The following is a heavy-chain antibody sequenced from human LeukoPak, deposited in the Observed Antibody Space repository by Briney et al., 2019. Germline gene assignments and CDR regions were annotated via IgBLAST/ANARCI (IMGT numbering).Heavy chain of an antibody. CDR3: AREHIAARPDYFDY. CDR1: GGSFSGYY. Sequence: SETLSLTCAVYGGSFSGYYWSWIRQPPGKGLEWIGEINHSGSTNYNPSLKSRVTISVDTSKNQFSLELSSVTAADTAVYYCAREHIAARPDYFDYWGQGALVTVSS. J-gene: IGHJ4*02. V-gene: IGHV4-34*01. D-gene: IGHD6-6*01. CDR2: INHSGST.